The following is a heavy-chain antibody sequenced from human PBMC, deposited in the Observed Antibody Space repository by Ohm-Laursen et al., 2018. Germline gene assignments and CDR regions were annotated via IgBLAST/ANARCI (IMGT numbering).Heavy chain of an antibody. J-gene: IGHJ4*02. CDR2: IYYSGST. D-gene: IGHD3-22*01. V-gene: IGHV4-31*03. Sequence: TLSLTCTVSGGSISSGGYYWSWIRQHPEKGLEWIGYIYYSGSTYYNPSLKSRVTISVDTSKNQFSLKLSSVTAADTAVYYCASGSSGYYSNIDYWGQGTLVTVSS. CDR3: ASGSSGYYSNIDY. CDR1: GGSISSGGYY.